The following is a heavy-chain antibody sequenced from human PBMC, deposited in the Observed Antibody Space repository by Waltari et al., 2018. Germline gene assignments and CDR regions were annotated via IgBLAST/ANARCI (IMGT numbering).Heavy chain of an antibody. Sequence: QVQLVQSGAEVKKPGASMKVSCKASGYTFNDFYIHWVRLTPGQGLEWMCWISPFRGGTSFAQSFQGRVTMTRDTAISTIYLELSSLRSDDTAIYYCARDAGGIAAADTSHFDSWGQGTLVTVSS. V-gene: IGHV1-2*02. CDR3: ARDAGGIAAADTSHFDS. D-gene: IGHD6-13*01. J-gene: IGHJ4*02. CDR2: ISPFRGGT. CDR1: GYTFNDFY.